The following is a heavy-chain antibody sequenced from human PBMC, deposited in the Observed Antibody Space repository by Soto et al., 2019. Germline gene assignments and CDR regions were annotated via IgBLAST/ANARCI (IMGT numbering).Heavy chain of an antibody. Sequence: EVQLLESGGGLVQPGGSLRLSCAVSGFTFSSYAMSWVRQAPGKGLEWVSTISGSGTSTYYAESVKGRFTVFRDNSKNTLYLQMNSLRAEGTAVYHCAKDVRNDFWSGFYVWGQGTTVTVSS. CDR3: AKDVRNDFWSGFYV. CDR2: ISGSGTST. J-gene: IGHJ6*02. CDR1: GFTFSSYA. V-gene: IGHV3-23*01. D-gene: IGHD3-3*01.